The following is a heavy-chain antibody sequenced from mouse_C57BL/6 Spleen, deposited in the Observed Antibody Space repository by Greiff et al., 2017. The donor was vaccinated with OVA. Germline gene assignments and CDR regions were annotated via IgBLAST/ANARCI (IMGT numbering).Heavy chain of an antibody. CDR1: GYTFTSYW. CDR2: IDPSDSET. CDR3: ARCGYDLYFDV. J-gene: IGHJ1*03. D-gene: IGHD2-2*01. V-gene: IGHV1-52*01. Sequence: QVQLQQPGAELVKPGSSVKLSCKASGYTFTSYWMHWVKQRPIQGLEWIGKIDPSDSETHYNHKFKDKATLTVDKSSSTAYMQLSSLTSEDSAVYYYARCGYDLYFDVWGTGTTVTVSS.